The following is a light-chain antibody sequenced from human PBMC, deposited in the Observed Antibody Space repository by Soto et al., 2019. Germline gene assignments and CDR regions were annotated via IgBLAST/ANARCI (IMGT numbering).Light chain of an antibody. CDR3: ISYTSRSTRV. CDR1: SSDVGGYNY. J-gene: IGLJ1*01. CDR2: EVS. Sequence: QSVLTQPASVSGSPGQSITISCTGTSSDVGGYNYVSWYQQHPGKAPKLMIYEVSNRPSGISNRFSGSKSGNTASLTISGLQAEDEADYYCISYTSRSTRVFGTGTRPPS. V-gene: IGLV2-14*01.